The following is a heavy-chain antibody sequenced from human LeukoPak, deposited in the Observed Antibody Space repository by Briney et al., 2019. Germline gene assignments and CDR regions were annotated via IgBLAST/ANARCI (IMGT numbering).Heavy chain of an antibody. V-gene: IGHV4-31*02. CDR2: IYYSGST. Sequence: SETLSLTCSVSGASVSSGTYYWSWIRQHPGKGLEWIGYIYYSGSTYYNPSLKSRVTISVDTSKNQFSLKLSSVTAADTAVYYCARVKGRYFDWLLPYGMDVWGQGTTVTVSS. CDR3: ARVKGRYFDWLLPYGMDV. D-gene: IGHD3-9*01. J-gene: IGHJ6*02. CDR1: GASVSSGTYY.